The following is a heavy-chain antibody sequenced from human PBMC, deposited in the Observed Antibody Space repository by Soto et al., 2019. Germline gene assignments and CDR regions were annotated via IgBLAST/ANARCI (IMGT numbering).Heavy chain of an antibody. V-gene: IGHV4-34*01. Sequence: QVQLQQWGAGLLKPSETLSLTCAVHGASSGTYYWTWIRQPPGKGLVWIGEINDSGTANHSPSLKSRVIISVDTSKNQFSLRLNSVTAADTAVYYCAGLRGFYYYVDVWGKGTTVTVSS. CDR1: GASSGTYY. D-gene: IGHD3-10*01. CDR3: AGLRGFYYYVDV. J-gene: IGHJ6*03. CDR2: INDSGTA.